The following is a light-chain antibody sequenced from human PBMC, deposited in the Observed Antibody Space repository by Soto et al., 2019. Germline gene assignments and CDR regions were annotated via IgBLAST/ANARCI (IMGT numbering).Light chain of an antibody. CDR2: EGS. J-gene: IGLJ1*01. CDR3: CSYAGSSTFHYV. V-gene: IGLV2-23*03. Sequence: QSVLTQPASVSVSPGQSITSSCTGTSSDVGSYNLVSWYQQHPGKAPKLMIYEGSKRPSGVSNRFSGSKSGNTASLTISGLQAEDEADYYCCSYAGSSTFHYVFGTGTKVTVL. CDR1: SSDVGSYNL.